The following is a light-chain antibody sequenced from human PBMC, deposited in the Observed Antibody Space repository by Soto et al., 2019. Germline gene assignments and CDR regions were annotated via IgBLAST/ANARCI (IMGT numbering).Light chain of an antibody. Sequence: QSALTQPASVSGSPGQSITISCTGTSSDVGSYNLVSWYQQHPGKAPKLMIYEVTKRPSGVSNRFSGSMSGNAASLTISGLQAEDEADYYCCSYAGSSTWVFGGGTQLTVL. CDR3: CSYAGSSTWV. J-gene: IGLJ3*02. CDR1: SSDVGSYNL. V-gene: IGLV2-23*02. CDR2: EVT.